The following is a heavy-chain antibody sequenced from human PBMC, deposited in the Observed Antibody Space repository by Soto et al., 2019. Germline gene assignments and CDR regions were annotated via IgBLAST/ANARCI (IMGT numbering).Heavy chain of an antibody. D-gene: IGHD3-3*01. CDR3: AKTLRFLDLALDCYYGMDV. J-gene: IGHJ6*02. V-gene: IGHV3-30*18. Sequence: PGGSLRLSCVASGFTFNRYGIRWVRQAPGKGLEWVALISDDGSDKDYADSVGGRFTISRDNSKNTLYLQMNSLRPEDTAVYYCAKTLRFLDLALDCYYGMDVWGQGTTVTVSS. CDR1: GFTFNRYG. CDR2: ISDDGSDK.